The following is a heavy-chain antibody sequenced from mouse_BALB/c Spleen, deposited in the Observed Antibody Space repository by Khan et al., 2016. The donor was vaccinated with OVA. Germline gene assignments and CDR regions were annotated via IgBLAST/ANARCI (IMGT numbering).Heavy chain of an antibody. CDR2: INTYTGEP. V-gene: IGHV9-3-1*01. J-gene: IGHJ3*01. Sequence: QIQLVQSGPELKKPGETVKISCKASGYIFTNYGMNWVKQAPGQGLKWMGWINTYTGEPTYADDFRGRFAFSLETSSSTAYLQINNLRNEDTATYSCARGAFYYCSGKNDWFAYWGQGTLVTVSA. CDR1: GYIFTNYG. CDR3: ARGAFYYCSGKNDWFAY. D-gene: IGHD1-1*01.